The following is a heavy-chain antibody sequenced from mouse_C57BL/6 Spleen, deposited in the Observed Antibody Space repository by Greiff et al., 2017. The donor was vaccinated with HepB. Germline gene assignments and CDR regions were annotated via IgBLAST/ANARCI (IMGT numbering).Heavy chain of an antibody. V-gene: IGHV5-9-1*02. CDR1: GFTFSSYA. J-gene: IGHJ4*01. D-gene: IGHD2-4*01. CDR2: ISSGGDYI. Sequence: EVKLMESGEGLVKPGGSLKLSCAASGFTFSSYAMSWVRQTPEKRLEWVAYISSGGDYIYYADTVKGRFTISRDNARNTLYLQMSSLKSEDTAMYYCTRAGAYYDYGEAMDYWGQGTSVTVSS. CDR3: TRAGAYYDYGEAMDY.